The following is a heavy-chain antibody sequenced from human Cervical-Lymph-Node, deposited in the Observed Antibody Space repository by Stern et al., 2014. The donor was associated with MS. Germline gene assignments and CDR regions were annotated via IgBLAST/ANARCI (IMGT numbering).Heavy chain of an antibody. CDR3: ARGPPDQDGDFRGLFDY. D-gene: IGHD4-17*01. J-gene: IGHJ4*02. Sequence: QVQLQESGPGLVKPSQTLSLTCTVSGGSISSGGYYWSWIRQHPGKGLEXIWYIYYSGSTYYNPSLKSRVTISVDTSKNQFSLKLSSVTAADTAVYYCARGPPDQDGDFRGLFDYWGQGTLVTVSS. CDR2: IYYSGST. CDR1: GGSISSGGYY. V-gene: IGHV4-31*03.